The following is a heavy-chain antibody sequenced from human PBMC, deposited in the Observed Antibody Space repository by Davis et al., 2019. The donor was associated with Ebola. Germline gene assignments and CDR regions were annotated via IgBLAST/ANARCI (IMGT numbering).Heavy chain of an antibody. CDR3: ARDAVGGRPQSYNWFDP. J-gene: IGHJ5*02. Sequence: ASVKVSCKASGYTFTSYYMHWVRQAPGQGLEWMGIINPSGGSTSYAQKFQGRVTMTRDTSTSTVYMELSSLRSEDTAVYYCARDAVGGRPQSYNWFDPWGQGTLVTVSS. V-gene: IGHV1-46*01. CDR1: GYTFTSYY. D-gene: IGHD6-19*01. CDR2: INPSGGST.